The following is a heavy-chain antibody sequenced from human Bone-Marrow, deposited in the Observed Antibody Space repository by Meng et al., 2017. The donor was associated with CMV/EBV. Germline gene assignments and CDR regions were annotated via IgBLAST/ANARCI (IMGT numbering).Heavy chain of an antibody. J-gene: IGHJ4*02. D-gene: IGHD3-10*01. CDR1: GFTFSSYG. V-gene: IGHV3-48*02. CDR2: ISSSSSTI. Sequence: GGSLGLSCAASGFTFSSYGINWVRQAPGKGLEWVAFISSSSSTIYYADSVKGRFTISRENAKNSLYLQMDSLRDEDTAVYYCARGGAAGYYGSGSYFFDYWGQGTLVTVSS. CDR3: ARGGAAGYYGSGSYFFDY.